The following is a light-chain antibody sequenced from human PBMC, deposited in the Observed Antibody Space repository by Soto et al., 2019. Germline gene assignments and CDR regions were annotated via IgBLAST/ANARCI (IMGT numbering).Light chain of an antibody. J-gene: IGKJ1*01. Sequence: DIQMTQSPSTLSASVGDRVTITCRASQSISKYLGWYQQKPGKAPNLLIYDASILESGVPSRFSGSGSGTEFSLTISSLQADDFATYYCQQYKSYTSWTFGQGTKVDNK. CDR3: QQYKSYTSWT. CDR1: QSISKY. CDR2: DAS. V-gene: IGKV1-5*01.